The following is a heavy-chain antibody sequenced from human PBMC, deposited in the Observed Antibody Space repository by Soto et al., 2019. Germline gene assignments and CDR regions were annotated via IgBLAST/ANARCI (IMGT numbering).Heavy chain of an antibody. Sequence: QITLNESGPTQVKPRQTLTLTCSFSGFSLTTSGVGVGWIRQSPGKATMWVALIYWDDDKRYSPSLKSRLTSTKATSTNQVVMTMADLNRADSAIYYCAYIVVRTVFVLVTTTAFYFDFGGQETSFAVSS. D-gene: IGHD3-3*01. V-gene: IGHV2-5*02. CDR1: GFSLTTSGVG. CDR2: IYWDDDK. J-gene: IGHJ4*02. CDR3: AYIVVRTVFVLVTTTAFYFDF.